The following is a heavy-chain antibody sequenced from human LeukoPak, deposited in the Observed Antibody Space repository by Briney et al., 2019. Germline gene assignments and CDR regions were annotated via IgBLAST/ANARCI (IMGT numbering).Heavy chain of an antibody. CDR1: GFTFSDYG. CDR2: ISYDGSHK. CDR3: AKDLDGSGIYDF. J-gene: IGHJ4*02. V-gene: IGHV3-30*18. Sequence: GGSLRLSCAASGFTFSDYGLHWVRQAPGKGLEWVAVISYDGSHKFYADSVKGRFTISRDNVKNTLYLEMNNLRPQDTAMFYCAKDLDGSGIYDFWGQGTLVTVSS. D-gene: IGHD3-10*01.